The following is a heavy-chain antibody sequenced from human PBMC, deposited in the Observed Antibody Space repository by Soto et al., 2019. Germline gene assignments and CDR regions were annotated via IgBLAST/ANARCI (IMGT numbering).Heavy chain of an antibody. J-gene: IGHJ4*02. CDR2: IFYSGST. Sequence: QVQLQESGPGLVKPSQTMSLTCTFSGGSMSSGNCYWSWILEHPGKVLEWIGYIFYSGSTSYKTLLQGRVTISVDTSKNQITLKLISMTATVTAMYYCARVGSGDIVVLAAIDYWGQGTLVTVSS. CDR3: ARVGSGDIVVLAAIDY. V-gene: IGHV4-31*03. D-gene: IGHD2-15*01. CDR1: GGSMSSGNCY.